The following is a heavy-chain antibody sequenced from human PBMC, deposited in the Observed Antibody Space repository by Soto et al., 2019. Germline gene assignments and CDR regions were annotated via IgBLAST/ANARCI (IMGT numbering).Heavy chain of an antibody. CDR3: ARSKLVPAAIKAFDP. J-gene: IGHJ5*02. V-gene: IGHV2-26*01. CDR2: IFSNDEK. Sequence: SGPTLVNPTETLTLTCTVSGFSLSNARMGVSWIRQPPGKALERLAHIFSNDEKSYSTSLKSRLTISKDTSKSQVVLTMTNMDPVDTATYYCARSKLVPAAIKAFDPWGQGTLVPVSS. D-gene: IGHD2-2*02. CDR1: GFSLSNARMG.